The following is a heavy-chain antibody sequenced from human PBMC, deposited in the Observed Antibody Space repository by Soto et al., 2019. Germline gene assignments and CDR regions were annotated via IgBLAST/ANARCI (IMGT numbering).Heavy chain of an antibody. CDR3: AKDLTMVRGVITYYYYYGMDV. Sequence: GGSLRLSCAASGFTFSSYAMSWVRQAPGKGLEWVSAISGSGGSTYYADSVKGRFTISRDNSKNTLYLQMNSLRAEDTAVYYCAKDLTMVRGVITYYYYYGMDVWGQGTTVTVSS. CDR1: GFTFSSYA. D-gene: IGHD3-10*01. J-gene: IGHJ6*02. CDR2: ISGSGGST. V-gene: IGHV3-23*01.